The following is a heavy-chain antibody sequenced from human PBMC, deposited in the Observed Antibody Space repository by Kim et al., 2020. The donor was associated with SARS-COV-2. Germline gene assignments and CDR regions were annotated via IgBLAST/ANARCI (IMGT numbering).Heavy chain of an antibody. D-gene: IGHD4-4*01. CDR2: ISGGGGST. CDR1: GFTFTTYT. CDR3: EKELRVTTQTPGGECFDS. J-gene: IGHJ4*02. V-gene: IGHV3-23*01. Sequence: GGSLRLSCVASGFTFTTYTLNWVRQAPGKGLEWISGISGGGGSTYYADFEKGRFTFSRASSKNTLYLQMKSMTVEATAVDYCEKELRVTTQTPGGECFDSWGQGTLVTVSS.